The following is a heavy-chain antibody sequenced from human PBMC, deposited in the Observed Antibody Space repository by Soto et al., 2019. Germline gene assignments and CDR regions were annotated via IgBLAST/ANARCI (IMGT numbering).Heavy chain of an antibody. J-gene: IGHJ4*02. CDR3: AKDFTHPFDY. V-gene: IGHV3-23*01. Sequence: PGGSLRLSCAASGFTFSSHAMSWVRQGPGKGLEWVSAISGSGDSTYYADSVKGRFTISRDNSKNTLHLQMNSLRAEDTAVYYCAKDFTHPFDYWGQGTVVTVSS. CDR2: ISGSGDST. CDR1: GFTFSSHA.